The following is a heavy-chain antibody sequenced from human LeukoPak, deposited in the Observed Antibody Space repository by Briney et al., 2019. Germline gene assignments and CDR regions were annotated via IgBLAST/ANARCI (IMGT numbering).Heavy chain of an antibody. D-gene: IGHD3-10*01. CDR2: IHYSGST. CDR1: GGSVSSGSNY. Sequence: PSETLSLTCTVSGGSVSSGSNYWSWIRQPPGKGLEWIGYIHYSGSTSHNPALKSRVTISVDTSKNQFSLKLSPVTAADTAVYYCARVLYGSGTYYFDYWGQGTLVTVSS. J-gene: IGHJ4*02. CDR3: ARVLYGSGTYYFDY. V-gene: IGHV4-61*01.